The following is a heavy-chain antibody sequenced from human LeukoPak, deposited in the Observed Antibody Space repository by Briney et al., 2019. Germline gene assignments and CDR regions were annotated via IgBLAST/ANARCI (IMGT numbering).Heavy chain of an antibody. V-gene: IGHV1-69*05. D-gene: IGHD3-3*01. CDR3: ARSPTDFWSGYRSEYYYYYYMDV. CDR1: GGTFSSYA. CDR2: ITPIFGTA. Sequence: SVKVSCKASGGTFSSYAISWVRQAPGQGLEWMGGITPIFGTANYAQKFQGRVTITTDESTSTGYMELSSLRSEDTAVYYCARSPTDFWSGYRSEYYYYYYMDVWGKGTTVTVSS. J-gene: IGHJ6*03.